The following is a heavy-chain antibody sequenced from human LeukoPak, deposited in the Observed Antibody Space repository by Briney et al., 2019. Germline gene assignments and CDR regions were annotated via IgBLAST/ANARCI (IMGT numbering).Heavy chain of an antibody. CDR1: GFTFSDYY. D-gene: IGHD6-19*01. CDR2: ISSSGSTI. J-gene: IGHJ4*02. Sequence: GGSLRLSCAASGFTFSDYYMSWIRQAPGKGLEWVSYISSSGSTIYYADSVKGRFTISRDNAKNSLYLQMNSLRAEDTAVYYCARDQDRFGTAVAGTQLDYWGQGTPVTVSS. V-gene: IGHV3-11*04. CDR3: ARDQDRFGTAVAGTQLDY.